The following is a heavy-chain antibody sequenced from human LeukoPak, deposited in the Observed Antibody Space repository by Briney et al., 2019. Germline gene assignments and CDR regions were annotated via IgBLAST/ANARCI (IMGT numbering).Heavy chain of an antibody. CDR3: ASNIVVVPAAILFLADVAFDI. D-gene: IGHD2-2*01. V-gene: IGHV3-23*01. CDR2: ISGSGGNT. J-gene: IGHJ3*02. CDR1: GFTFSSYA. Sequence: QPGGSLRLSCAASGFTFSSYAMSWVRQAPGKGLEWVSAISGSGGNTYYADSVKGRFTISRDNSKNTLYLQMNSLRAEDTAVYYCASNIVVVPAAILFLADVAFDIWGQGTMVTVSS.